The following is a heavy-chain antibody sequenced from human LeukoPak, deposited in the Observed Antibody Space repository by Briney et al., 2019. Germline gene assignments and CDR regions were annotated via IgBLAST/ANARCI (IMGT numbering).Heavy chain of an antibody. J-gene: IGHJ4*02. D-gene: IGHD5-12*01. V-gene: IGHV3-64D*06. CDR2: IGSTGVNT. Sequence: PGESLRLSCSTSGFTFNNYAMHWVRQAPGKGLQFVSSIGSTGVNTYYADSVKGRFTISRDNSKNTLYLQMSSLRTEDTAVYYCVKRGRQGGYAYDSWGQGTLVSVSS. CDR1: GFTFNNYA. CDR3: VKRGRQGGYAYDS.